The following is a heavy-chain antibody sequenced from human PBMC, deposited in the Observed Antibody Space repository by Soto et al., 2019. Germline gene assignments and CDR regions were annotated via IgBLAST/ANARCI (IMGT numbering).Heavy chain of an antibody. CDR2: LRTYDGHT. CDR1: GYTFTTYA. CDR3: ARDRLHTSSSITFDY. J-gene: IGHJ4*02. V-gene: IGHV1-18*01. D-gene: IGHD6-6*01. Sequence: QVQLVQSGAEVKKPGASVKLSCKASGYTFTTYAISWVRQAPGQGLEWMGWLRTYDGHTDYAQNLQGRVTMTTETSTNTANMELRSLRSDDTAVYYCARDRLHTSSSITFDYWGQGALVTVSS.